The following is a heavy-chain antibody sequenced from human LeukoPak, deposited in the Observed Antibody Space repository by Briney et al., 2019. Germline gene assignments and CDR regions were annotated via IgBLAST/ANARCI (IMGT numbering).Heavy chain of an antibody. CDR2: VYWVDDK. V-gene: IGHV2-5*02. D-gene: IGHD5-12*01. CDR1: DFSLSTTGVG. J-gene: IGHJ4*02. Sequence: SGPTLVNPTQTLTLTCAFSDFSLSTTGVGVGWIRQPPGKALEWLAFVYWVDDKRYRPSLKSRLTVTKETSKNQVLLRMTNMDPVDTPTNYCAHMGPYNGYDSPYYCDYCGQGTLVTVSS. CDR3: AHMGPYNGYDSPYYCDY.